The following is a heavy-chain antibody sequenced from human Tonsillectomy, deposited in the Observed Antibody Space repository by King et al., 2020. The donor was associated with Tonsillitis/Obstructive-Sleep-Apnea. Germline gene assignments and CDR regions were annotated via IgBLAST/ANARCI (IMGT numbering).Heavy chain of an antibody. CDR3: ARAPRISSGYYFHFDY. J-gene: IGHJ4*02. CDR2: IYYSGST. D-gene: IGHD3-22*01. Sequence: QLQESGPGLVKPSETLSLTCTVSGGSISSYYWSWIRQPPGKGLEWIGYIYYSGSTNYNPSLKSRVTISVDTSKNQFSLKLGSVTAADTAVYYCARAPRISSGYYFHFDYWGQGTLVTVSS. CDR1: GGSISSYY. V-gene: IGHV4-59*01.